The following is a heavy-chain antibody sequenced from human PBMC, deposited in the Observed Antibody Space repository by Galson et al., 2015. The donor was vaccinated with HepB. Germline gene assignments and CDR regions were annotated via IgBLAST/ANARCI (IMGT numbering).Heavy chain of an antibody. CDR1: GGSISSSSYY. V-gene: IGHV4-39*01. CDR3: ARQRERYYFDY. J-gene: IGHJ4*02. Sequence: TLSLTCTVSGGSISSSSYYWGWIRQPPGKGLEWIGSIYYSGSTYYNPSLKSRVTISVDTSKNQFSLKLSSVTAADTAVYYCARQRERYYFDYWGQGTLVTVSS. CDR2: IYYSGST. D-gene: IGHD5-24*01.